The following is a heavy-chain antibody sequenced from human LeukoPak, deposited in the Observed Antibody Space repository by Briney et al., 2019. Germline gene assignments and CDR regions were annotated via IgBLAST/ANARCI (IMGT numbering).Heavy chain of an antibody. CDR3: ARGGSYFYDYYMDV. CDR1: GGSISNCY. D-gene: IGHD1-26*01. J-gene: IGHJ6*03. CDR2: IYTSGSS. Sequence: SETLSLTCTISGGSISNCYWSWIRQPAGKGLEWIGRIYTSGSSNYNPSLKSRITMSVDTSKSEFSLTVTSVTAADTAVYYCARGGSYFYDYYMDVWGKGATVTVSS. V-gene: IGHV4-4*07.